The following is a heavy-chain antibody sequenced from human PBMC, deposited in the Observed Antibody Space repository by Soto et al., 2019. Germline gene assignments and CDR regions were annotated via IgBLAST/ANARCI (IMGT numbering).Heavy chain of an antibody. Sequence: GGSLRLSCSASGFIFSSYDMHWVRQGPGKGLEWVSAIGTTGDTNYAGSVKGRFTISRENAKNSLYLQMNSLRAGDTAIYFCARAIGPTLFDYWGHGALVTVSS. V-gene: IGHV3-13*04. D-gene: IGHD3-22*01. J-gene: IGHJ4*01. CDR2: IGTTGDT. CDR3: ARAIGPTLFDY. CDR1: GFIFSSYD.